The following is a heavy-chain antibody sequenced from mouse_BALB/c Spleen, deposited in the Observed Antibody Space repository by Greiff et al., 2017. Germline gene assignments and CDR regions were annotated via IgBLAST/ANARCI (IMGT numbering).Heavy chain of an antibody. J-gene: IGHJ4*01. CDR2: ISSGGSYT. Sequence: DVKLVESGGDLVKPGGSLKLSCAASGFTFSSYGMSWVRQTPDKGLAWVATISSGGSYTYYPDSVKGRFTISRDNAKNTLYLQMSSLKSEDTAMYYCARRKDGNYVWAMDYWGQGTSVTVSS. CDR1: GFTFSSYG. CDR3: ARRKDGNYVWAMDY. D-gene: IGHD2-1*01. V-gene: IGHV5-6*02.